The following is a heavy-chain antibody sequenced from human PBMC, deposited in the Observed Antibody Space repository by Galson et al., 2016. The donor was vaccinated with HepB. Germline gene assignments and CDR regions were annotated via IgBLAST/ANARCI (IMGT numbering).Heavy chain of an antibody. D-gene: IGHD5-24*01. V-gene: IGHV2-70*01. Sequence: PALVKPTQTLTLTCTFSGFSLSTSGVGVGWIRQPPGKALEWLAFIDWEDDKYYNISLRTRLTISKDTSKNQVVLTMTDMAPGDTARYYCARINRHGYNNYCFDYWGQGTLVSVAS. CDR3: ARINRHGYNNYCFDY. CDR2: IDWEDDK. J-gene: IGHJ4*02. CDR1: GFSLSTSGVG.